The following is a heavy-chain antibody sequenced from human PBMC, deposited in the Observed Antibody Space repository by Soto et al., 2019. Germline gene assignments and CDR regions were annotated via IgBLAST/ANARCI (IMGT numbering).Heavy chain of an antibody. CDR3: AKDRGRIWYEDY. CDR2: ISGSGNTS. Sequence: EVQLLESRGGLVQPGGSLRLACAASGFTFSSYAMTWVRQAPGKGLEWVSAISGSGNTSYYADSVKGRFTISRDSSKKMLYLQMNSLRPEDTAVYYCAKDRGRIWYEDYWGQGTLVTVSS. J-gene: IGHJ4*02. D-gene: IGHD6-13*01. V-gene: IGHV3-23*01. CDR1: GFTFSSYA.